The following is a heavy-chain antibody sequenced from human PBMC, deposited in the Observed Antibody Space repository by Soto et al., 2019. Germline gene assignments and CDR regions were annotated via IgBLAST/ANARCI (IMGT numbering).Heavy chain of an antibody. V-gene: IGHV3-9*01. J-gene: IGHJ6*03. Sequence: GGSLRLSCAASGFTFDDYAMHWVRQAPGKGLEWVSGISWNSGSIGYADSVKGRFTISRDNAKNSLYLQMNSLRAEDTALYYCAKEGCSSTSCYERYYYYMDVWGKGTTVTVSS. D-gene: IGHD2-2*01. CDR3: AKEGCSSTSCYERYYYYMDV. CDR1: GFTFDDYA. CDR2: ISWNSGSI.